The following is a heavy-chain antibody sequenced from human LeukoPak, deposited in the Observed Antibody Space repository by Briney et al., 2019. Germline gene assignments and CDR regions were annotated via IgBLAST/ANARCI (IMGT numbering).Heavy chain of an antibody. V-gene: IGHV3-7*01. D-gene: IGHD4-17*01. CDR1: GFTFSSYW. CDR3: ARGALLRYYYYYYMDV. J-gene: IGHJ6*03. CDR2: IKEDGSEK. Sequence: PGGSLRLSCVVSGFTFSSYWMSWVRQAPGKGLEWVANIKEDGSEKYYVDSVKGRFTISRDNAGNSLYLQMNSLRVDDTAVYYCARGALLRYYYYYYMDVWGKGTTVTVSS.